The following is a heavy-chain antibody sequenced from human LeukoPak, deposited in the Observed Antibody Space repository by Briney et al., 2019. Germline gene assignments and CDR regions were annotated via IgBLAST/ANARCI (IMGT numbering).Heavy chain of an antibody. Sequence: AGGSLRLSCVGSGFSISGFWMTWVRQAPGKGLEWVSSITSGGSYIYYADSVKGRFTISRDNAKNSLYLQMNSLRAEDTAVYYCARVWAVAGTDYYGMDVWGQGTTVTVSS. CDR3: ARVWAVAGTDYYGMDV. V-gene: IGHV3-21*01. CDR1: GFSISGFW. J-gene: IGHJ6*02. CDR2: ITSGGSYI. D-gene: IGHD6-19*01.